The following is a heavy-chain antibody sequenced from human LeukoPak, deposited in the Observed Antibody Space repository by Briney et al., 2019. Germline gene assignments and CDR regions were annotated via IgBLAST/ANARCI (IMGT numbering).Heavy chain of an antibody. J-gene: IGHJ6*04. CDR1: GFTFSSYW. D-gene: IGHD3-9*01. Sequence: GGSLRLSCAASGFTFSSYWMSWVRQAPGKGLEWVANIKQDGSEKYYVDSVKGRFTISRDNAKNSLYLQMNSLRAEDTAVYYCARTDNYDILTGYYFNYYYYYGMDVWGKGTTVTASS. CDR3: ARTDNYDILTGYYFNYYYYYGMDV. V-gene: IGHV3-7*03. CDR2: IKQDGSEK.